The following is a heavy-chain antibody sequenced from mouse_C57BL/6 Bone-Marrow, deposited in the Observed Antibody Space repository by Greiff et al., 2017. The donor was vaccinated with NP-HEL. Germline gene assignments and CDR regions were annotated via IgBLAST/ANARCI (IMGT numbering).Heavy chain of an antibody. CDR2: IRNKANGYTT. V-gene: IGHV7-3*01. CDR3: ARRLFFWYFDV. Sequence: EVMLVESGGGLVQPGGSLSLSCAASGFTFTDYYMSWVRQPPGKALEWLGFIRNKANGYTTEYSASVKGRFTISRDNSQSILYLQMSALRAEDSATFYCARRLFFWYFDVWGTGTTVTVSS. CDR1: GFTFTDYY. J-gene: IGHJ1*03.